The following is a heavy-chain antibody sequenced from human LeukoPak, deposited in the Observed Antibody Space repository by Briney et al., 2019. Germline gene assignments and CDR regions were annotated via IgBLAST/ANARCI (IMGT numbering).Heavy chain of an antibody. V-gene: IGHV3-23*01. CDR1: GFTFSRYA. CDR3: AKNGGSYYRPCDY. Sequence: AGRSLRLSCAASGFTFSRYAMSWVRQAPGKGLEWVSAISGSGGSTYYADSVKGRFTISRDNSKNTLYLQMNSLRAEDTAVYYCAKNGGSYYRPCDYWGQGTLVTVSS. D-gene: IGHD1-26*01. CDR2: ISGSGGST. J-gene: IGHJ4*02.